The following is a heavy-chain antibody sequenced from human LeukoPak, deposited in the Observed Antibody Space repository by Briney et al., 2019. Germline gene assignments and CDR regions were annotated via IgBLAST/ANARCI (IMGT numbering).Heavy chain of an antibody. D-gene: IGHD1-1*01. V-gene: IGHV4-38-2*01. J-gene: IGHJ4*02. CDR3: ARIDWTPDS. CDR2: IHHSGNT. Sequence: SETLSLTCAVSGYSISNGHVWAWIRQPPGKGLEWIGTIHHSGNTYYNPSLQSRVSVSVDTSRNQFSLRLSSVTAADTATYYCARIDWTPDSWGQGTLVAVSS. CDR1: GYSISNGHV.